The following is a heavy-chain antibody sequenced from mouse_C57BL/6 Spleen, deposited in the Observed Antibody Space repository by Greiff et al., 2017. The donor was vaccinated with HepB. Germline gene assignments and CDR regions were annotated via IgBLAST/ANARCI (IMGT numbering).Heavy chain of an antibody. J-gene: IGHJ1*03. Sequence: EVHLVESGGGLVKPGGSLKLSCAASGFTFSSYAMSWVRQTPEKRLEWVATISDGGSYTYYPDNVKGRFTISRDNAKNNLYLQMSHLKSEDTAMYYCARDNYGSLGYFDVWGTGTTVTVSS. CDR3: ARDNYGSLGYFDV. CDR2: ISDGGSYT. D-gene: IGHD1-1*01. CDR1: GFTFSSYA. V-gene: IGHV5-4*01.